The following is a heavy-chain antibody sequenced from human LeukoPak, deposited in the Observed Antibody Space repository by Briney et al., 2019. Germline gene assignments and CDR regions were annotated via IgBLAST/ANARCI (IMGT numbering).Heavy chain of an antibody. V-gene: IGHV4-39*01. CDR1: GGSISSSSYY. J-gene: IGHJ3*01. D-gene: IGHD6-13*01. CDR3: ARHLAAAGLAFDAFQV. CDR2: IYYSGST. Sequence: PSETLSLTGTVSGGSISSSSYYWGWIRQPPGKGLEWIGSIYYSGSTYYNPSLKSRVTISVDTSKNQFSLKLSSVTAADTAVYYCARHLAAAGLAFDAFQVWGQGTMVTVSS.